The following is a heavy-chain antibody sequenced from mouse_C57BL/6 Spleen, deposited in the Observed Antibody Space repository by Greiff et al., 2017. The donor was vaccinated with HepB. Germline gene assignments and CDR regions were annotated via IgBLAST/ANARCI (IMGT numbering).Heavy chain of an antibody. CDR1: GFTFSSYA. CDR2: ISDGGSYT. Sequence: EVQLVESGGGLVKPGGSLKLSCAASGFTFSSYAMSWVRQTPEKRLEWVATISDGGSYTYYPDNVKGRFTISRDNAKNNLYLQMSHLKSEDTAMYYCARGDDYDEYYFDYWGQGTTLTVSA. J-gene: IGHJ2*01. D-gene: IGHD2-4*01. CDR3: ARGDDYDEYYFDY. V-gene: IGHV5-4*01.